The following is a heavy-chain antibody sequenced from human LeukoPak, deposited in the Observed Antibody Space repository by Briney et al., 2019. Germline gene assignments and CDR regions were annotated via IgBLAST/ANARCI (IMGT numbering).Heavy chain of an antibody. CDR3: AKSDDYSFGY. J-gene: IGHJ4*02. CDR1: GFTFSSYA. CDR2: ITSSSGGT. V-gene: IGHV3-23*01. D-gene: IGHD3-16*01. Sequence: PGGSLRLSCAASGFTFSSYAMSWVRQAPGKGLEWVSLITSSSGGTYYADSVKGRFTISRDNSKSTLYLQMNSLRAEDTAVYYCAKSDDYSFGYWGQGTLVTVSS.